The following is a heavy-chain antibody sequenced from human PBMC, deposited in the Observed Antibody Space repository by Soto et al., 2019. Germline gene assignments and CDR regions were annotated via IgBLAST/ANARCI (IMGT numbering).Heavy chain of an antibody. V-gene: IGHV4-39*01. CDR3: ASQDIVTTISIDY. CDR1: GGSISSSSYY. Sequence: PSETLSLTCVVSGGSISSSSYYWDWIRQPPGKGLEWIGSIYYSGSTYNNPSLKSRVTMSVDTSNNQFSLRLSSVTAADTAVYYCASQDIVTTISIDYWGQGTLVTVSS. CDR2: IYYSGST. D-gene: IGHD5-12*01. J-gene: IGHJ4*02.